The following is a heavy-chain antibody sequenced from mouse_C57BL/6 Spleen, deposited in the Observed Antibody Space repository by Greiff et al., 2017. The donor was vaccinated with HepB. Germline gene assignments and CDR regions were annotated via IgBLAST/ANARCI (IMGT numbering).Heavy chain of an antibody. Sequence: EVQLQESGPGLVKPSQSLSLTCSVTGYSITSGYYWNWIRQFPGNKLEWMGYISYDGSNKYNPSIKNRISITRDTSKNQFFLKLNSVTTEDTATYYCARDWGNWDGLAWFAYWGQGTLVTVSA. V-gene: IGHV3-6*01. J-gene: IGHJ3*01. CDR3: ARDWGNWDGLAWFAY. CDR1: GYSITSGYY. D-gene: IGHD4-1*01. CDR2: ISYDGSN.